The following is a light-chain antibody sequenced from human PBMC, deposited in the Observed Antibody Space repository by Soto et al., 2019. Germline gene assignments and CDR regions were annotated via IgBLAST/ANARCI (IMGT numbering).Light chain of an antibody. CDR2: EVS. J-gene: IGLJ3*02. CDR3: SSYAGNKNHWV. CDR1: SSDVGGYNY. V-gene: IGLV2-8*01. Sequence: QSVLTQPPSASGSPGQSVTISCTGTSSDVGGYNYVSWYQQHPGKVPKLMIYEVSQRPSGVPNRFSGSKSGNTASLTVSGLQAEDEADYYCSSYAGNKNHWVFGGGTKLTVL.